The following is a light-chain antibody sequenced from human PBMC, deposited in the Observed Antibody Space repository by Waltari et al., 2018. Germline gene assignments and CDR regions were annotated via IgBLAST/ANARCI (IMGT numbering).Light chain of an antibody. V-gene: IGLV2-14*01. CDR1: SSDVGGYNY. Sequence: QSALTQPASVSGSPGQSITISCTGTSSDVGGYNYVSWYQQHPGKAPKLMIYDVSNRPSGVSNHVSGSKSGNTASLTISGLQAEDEADYYCSSYTSSSTSRVFGTGTKVTVL. J-gene: IGLJ1*01. CDR2: DVS. CDR3: SSYTSSSTSRV.